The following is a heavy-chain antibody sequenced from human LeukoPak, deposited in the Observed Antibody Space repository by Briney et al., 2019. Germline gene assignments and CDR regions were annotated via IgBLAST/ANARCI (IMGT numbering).Heavy chain of an antibody. CDR2: ISYDGSNK. V-gene: IGHV3-30*18. D-gene: IGHD5-12*01. CDR3: AKDFSGYEPLVSYFDY. CDR1: GFTFSSYG. J-gene: IGHJ4*02. Sequence: PGGSLRLSCAASGFTFSSYGMHWVRQAPGKGLEWVAVISYDGSNKYYADSVKGRFTISRDNSKNTLYLQTNSLRAEDTAVYYCAKDFSGYEPLVSYFDYWGQGTLVTVSS.